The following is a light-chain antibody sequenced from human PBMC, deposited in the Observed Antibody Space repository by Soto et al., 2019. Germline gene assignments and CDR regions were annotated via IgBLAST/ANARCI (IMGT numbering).Light chain of an antibody. V-gene: IGLV2-14*03. CDR3: SSYTSNNTHVV. Sequence: QSALTQPASVSGSPGQSITISCTGTSSDVGAYNSGSWYQQRPGEAPKFMIYDVSNRPAGVSNRFSGSKSGNTASLTISGLQTEEEADYYCSSYTSNNTHVVFGGGTKLTVL. CDR2: DVS. CDR1: SSDVGAYNS. J-gene: IGLJ2*01.